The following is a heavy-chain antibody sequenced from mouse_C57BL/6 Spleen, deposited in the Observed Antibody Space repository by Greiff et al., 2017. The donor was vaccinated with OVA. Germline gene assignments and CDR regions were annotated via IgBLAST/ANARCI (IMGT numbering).Heavy chain of an antibody. CDR2: IRNKANCYTT. V-gene: IGHV7-3*01. CDR1: GFTFTDYY. D-gene: IGHD1-1*01. Sequence: EVQLVESGGGLVQPGGSLSLSCAASGFTFTDYYMSWVRQPPGKALEWLVFIRNKANCYTTEYSASVKGRFTISRDNSQSILYLPMNALRAEDSAIYFCARYRSYYEYAMDYWGQGTSVTVSS. J-gene: IGHJ4*01. CDR3: ARYRSYYEYAMDY.